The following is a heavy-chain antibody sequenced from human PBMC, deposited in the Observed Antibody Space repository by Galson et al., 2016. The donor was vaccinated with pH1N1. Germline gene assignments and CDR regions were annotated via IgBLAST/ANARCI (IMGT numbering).Heavy chain of an antibody. CDR3: AKDRPQMMLRYFDWLLGDAMDV. J-gene: IGHJ6*02. Sequence: SLRLSCAASGFSFSNYGMHWVRQAPGKGPEWVAVISFDGSNKNYADSVRGRVTISRDNSKHTLFLLLDSPRPEDTAVYHCAKDRPQMMLRYFDWLLGDAMDVWGQGTTVIVSS. CDR2: ISFDGSNK. D-gene: IGHD3-9*01. V-gene: IGHV3-30*18. CDR1: GFSFSNYG.